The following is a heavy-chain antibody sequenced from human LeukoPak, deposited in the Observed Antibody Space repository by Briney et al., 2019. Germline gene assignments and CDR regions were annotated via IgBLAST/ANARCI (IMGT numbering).Heavy chain of an antibody. D-gene: IGHD5-18*01. CDR2: ISGSGGST. V-gene: IGHV3-23*01. CDR3: AKDQGHSYGYLWGASLDY. CDR1: GFTFSSYA. Sequence: GGSLRLSCAASGFTFSSYAMSWVPQAPGKGLERVSAISGSGGSTYYADSVKGRFTISRDNSKNTLYLQMNSPRAEDTAVYYCAKDQGHSYGYLWGASLDYWGQGTLVTVSS. J-gene: IGHJ4*02.